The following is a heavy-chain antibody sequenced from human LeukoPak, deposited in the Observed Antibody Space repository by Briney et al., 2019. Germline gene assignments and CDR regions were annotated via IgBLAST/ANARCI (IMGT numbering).Heavy chain of an antibody. Sequence: GGSLRLSCAASGFTFSSYAMHWVSQAPGKGLEWVAVISYDGSNKYYADSVKRRYTISRDNSENTLYLQMNRQSGEDTPVYYCARDKNGGFVISLCPWDYWGQGTLVTVSS. CDR3: ARDKNGGFVISLCPWDY. CDR1: GFTFSSYA. J-gene: IGHJ4*02. CDR2: ISYDGSNK. V-gene: IGHV3-30-3*01. D-gene: IGHD2-21*01.